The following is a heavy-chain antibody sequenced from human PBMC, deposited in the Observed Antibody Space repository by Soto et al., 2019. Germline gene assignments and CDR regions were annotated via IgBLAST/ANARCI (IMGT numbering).Heavy chain of an antibody. CDR1: GFTFSRFS. Sequence: PGASLRLSCVGSGFTFSRFSMNWVRQAPGKGLEWLSYISTTGNTIFYADSVKGRFTISRDNANNSLSLQMNSLRDEDTAVYYCARGNFGVVVSSSRWFDPWGQGTLVTVSS. J-gene: IGHJ5*02. D-gene: IGHD3-3*01. CDR2: ISTTGNTI. CDR3: ARGNFGVVVSSSRWFDP. V-gene: IGHV3-48*02.